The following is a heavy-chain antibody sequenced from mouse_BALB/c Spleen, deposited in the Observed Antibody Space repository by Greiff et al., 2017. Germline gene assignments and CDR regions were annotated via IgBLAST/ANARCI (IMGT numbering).Heavy chain of an antibody. Sequence: EVKLQESGAELVKPGASVKLSCTASGFNIKDTYMHWVKQRPEQGLEWIGRIDPANGNTKYDPKFQGKATITADTSSNTAYLQLSSLTSEDTAVYYCARGYYRYDWFAYWGQGTLVTVSA. CDR2: IDPANGNT. CDR3: ARGYYRYDWFAY. D-gene: IGHD2-14*01. CDR1: GFNIKDTY. J-gene: IGHJ3*01. V-gene: IGHV14-3*02.